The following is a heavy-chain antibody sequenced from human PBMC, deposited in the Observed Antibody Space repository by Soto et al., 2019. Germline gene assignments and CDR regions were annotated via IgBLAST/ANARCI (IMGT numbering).Heavy chain of an antibody. J-gene: IGHJ5*02. CDR2: TYYRSKWYN. Sequence: SKTLSLTCAISGESVSSNSAAWNWIRQSPSRGLEWLGRTYYRSKWYNDYAVSVKSRITINPDTSKNQFSLQLNSVTPEDTAVYYCAREAAGLRHLNWFDPWGQGTLVTVSS. CDR3: AREAAGLRHLNWFDP. D-gene: IGHD6-19*01. V-gene: IGHV6-1*01. CDR1: GESVSSNSAA.